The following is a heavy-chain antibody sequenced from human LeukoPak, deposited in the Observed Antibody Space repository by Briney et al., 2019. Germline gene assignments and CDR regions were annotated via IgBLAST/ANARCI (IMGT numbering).Heavy chain of an antibody. CDR2: ISYDGSNK. CDR3: AKDSGSSSSWSLDY. CDR1: GFTFSSYG. Sequence: GGSLRLSCAASGFTFSSYGMHWVRQAPGKGLEWVAVISYDGSNKYYADSVKGRSTISRDNSKNTLYLQMNSLRAEDTAVYYCAKDSGSSSSWSLDYWGQGTLVTVSS. V-gene: IGHV3-30*18. D-gene: IGHD6-13*01. J-gene: IGHJ4*02.